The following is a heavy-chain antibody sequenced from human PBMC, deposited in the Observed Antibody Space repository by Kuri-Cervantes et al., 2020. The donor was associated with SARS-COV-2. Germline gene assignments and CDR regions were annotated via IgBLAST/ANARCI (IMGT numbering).Heavy chain of an antibody. V-gene: IGHV1-18*01. CDR2: ISAYNGNT. J-gene: IGHJ6*03. Sequence: GESLKISCKASGYTFTSYGISWVRQAPGQGLEWMGWISAYNGNTNYAQKLQGRVTMTTDTSTSTVYMELRSLRSDDTAVYYCARVVVVPAAISNPGGMDVWGKGTTVTVSS. CDR3: ARVVVVPAAISNPGGMDV. CDR1: GYTFTSYG. D-gene: IGHD2-2*02.